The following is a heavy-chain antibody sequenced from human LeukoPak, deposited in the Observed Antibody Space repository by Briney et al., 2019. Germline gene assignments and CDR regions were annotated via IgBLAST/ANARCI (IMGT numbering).Heavy chain of an antibody. D-gene: IGHD3-22*01. J-gene: IGHJ4*02. CDR2: IAWDDDK. V-gene: IGHV2-70*11. CDR3: ARILVDYYDSSGYYPDY. CDR1: GFSVSTSGMC. Sequence: SGPALVKPTQTLTLTCTFSGFSVSTSGMCVSWIRQPPGKALEWLARIAWDDDKYYSTSLKTRLTISKDTSKNQVVLTMTNMDPVDTATYYCARILVDYYDSSGYYPDYWGQGTLVTVSS.